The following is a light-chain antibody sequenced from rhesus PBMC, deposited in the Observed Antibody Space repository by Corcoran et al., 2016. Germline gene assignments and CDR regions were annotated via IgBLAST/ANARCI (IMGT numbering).Light chain of an antibody. V-gene: IGKV1-22*01. J-gene: IGKJ1*01. CDR3: QQYSSSPWT. CDR1: QSISSW. Sequence: DIQMTQSPSSLSASVGDTVTITCRASQSISSWLAWYQQKPGKAPKLLNDKAFNLHSGVPSRFSGSGSGTDLTLPISILQSEDFATYYCQQYSSSPWTFGQGTKVELK. CDR2: KAF.